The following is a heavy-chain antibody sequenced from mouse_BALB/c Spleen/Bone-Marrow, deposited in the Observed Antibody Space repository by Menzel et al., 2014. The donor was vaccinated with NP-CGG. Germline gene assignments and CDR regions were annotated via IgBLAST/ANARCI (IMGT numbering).Heavy chain of an antibody. CDR3: ARTYYDYDWFAY. Sequence: VQLQQSGVEFVKPGASVKLSCKASGYTFTSYWMHWVKQRPGQGLEWIGEIDPSDSYTKYNQNFKGKATLTVDKSSSTDYMQLSSLTSEDSAVYDCARTYYDYDWFAYWGQGTLVTVSA. CDR1: GYTFTSYW. D-gene: IGHD2-4*01. V-gene: IGHV1-69*02. CDR2: IDPSDSYT. J-gene: IGHJ3*01.